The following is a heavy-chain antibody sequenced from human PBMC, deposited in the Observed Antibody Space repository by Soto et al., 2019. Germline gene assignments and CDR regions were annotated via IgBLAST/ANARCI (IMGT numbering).Heavy chain of an antibody. CDR1: GGSISSSSYY. D-gene: IGHD2-8*01. V-gene: IGHV4-39*01. CDR3: ARIVLMVYAIVSGFDP. Sequence: SETLSLTCTVSGGSISSSSYYWGWIRQPPGKGLEWIGSIYYSGSTYYNPSLKSRVTISVDTSKNQFSLKLSSVTAADTAVYYCARIVLMVYAIVSGFDPWGQGTLVTVSS. J-gene: IGHJ5*02. CDR2: IYYSGST.